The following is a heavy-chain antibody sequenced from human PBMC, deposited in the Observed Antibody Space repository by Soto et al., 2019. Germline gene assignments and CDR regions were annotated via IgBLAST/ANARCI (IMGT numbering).Heavy chain of an antibody. CDR2: IGYDGSNK. CDR1: GFTFSSYG. CDR3: ARDSRVRVFYYYYGMDV. J-gene: IGHJ6*02. Sequence: GGSLRLSCAASGFTFSSYGMHWVRQAPGKGLEWVAVIGYDGSNKYHTDSVKGRFTISRDNSKNTLYLQMNSRRAEDTAVYYCARDSRVRVFYYYYGMDVWGQGTTVTVSS. V-gene: IGHV3-33*01.